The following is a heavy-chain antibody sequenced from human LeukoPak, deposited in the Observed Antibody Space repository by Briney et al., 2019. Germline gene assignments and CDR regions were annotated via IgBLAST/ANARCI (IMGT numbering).Heavy chain of an antibody. CDR1: GYTFTDYY. CDR3: VRSPRFCSGGTCYPDY. D-gene: IGHD2-15*01. Sequence: ASVKVSCKASGYTFTDYYLHWVRQAPGQGLEWMAWINPDGGGPNHAQKFQGRVTMTRDTTISTAYMDLSRLTSDDTAVYYCVRSPRFCSGGTCYPDYWGQGTLVTVSS. V-gene: IGHV1-2*02. J-gene: IGHJ4*02. CDR2: INPDGGGP.